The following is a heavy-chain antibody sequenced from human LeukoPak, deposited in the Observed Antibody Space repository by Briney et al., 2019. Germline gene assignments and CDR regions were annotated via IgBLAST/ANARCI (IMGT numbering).Heavy chain of an antibody. CDR2: ISGSGGST. Sequence: GGSLRLSCAASGFTFSSYAMSWVRQAPGKGLEWVSAISGSGGSTYYADSVKGRFTISRDNAKNSLYLQMNSLRAEDAAAYYCVRARGAGPGAHFDYWGQGTLVTVSS. CDR3: VRARGAGPGAHFDY. CDR1: GFTFSSYA. J-gene: IGHJ4*02. D-gene: IGHD3-10*01. V-gene: IGHV3-23*01.